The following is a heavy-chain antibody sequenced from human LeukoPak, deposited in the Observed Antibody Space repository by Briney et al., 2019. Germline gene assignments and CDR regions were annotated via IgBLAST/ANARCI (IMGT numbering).Heavy chain of an antibody. CDR1: GFTFSTYA. Sequence: GGSLRLSCAASGFTFSTYALSWVRRAPEKGLEWVSGISVSGGSTYYADSVKGRFTISRDNSKSTLYLQMNSLRADDTAIYYCAKTTGYSYLTHYFDSWGQGTLVTVSS. CDR3: AKTTGYSYLTHYFDS. CDR2: ISVSGGST. V-gene: IGHV3-23*01. D-gene: IGHD5-18*01. J-gene: IGHJ4*02.